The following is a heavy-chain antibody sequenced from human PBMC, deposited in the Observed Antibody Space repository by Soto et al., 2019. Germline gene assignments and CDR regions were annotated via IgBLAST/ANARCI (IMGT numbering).Heavy chain of an antibody. J-gene: IGHJ4*02. CDR2: ISTSSTYI. Sequence: RRLSCAASGFTFSTHSMYWVRQAPGEGLEGVSSISTSSTYIDYSDSVKGRFTISRANAKNSLFLQMSSLRAEDTAVYFCATSVVMHGTHYFDCWGQGALATVSS. CDR3: ATSVVMHGTHYFDC. CDR1: GFTFSTHS. D-gene: IGHD1-1*01. V-gene: IGHV3-21*06.